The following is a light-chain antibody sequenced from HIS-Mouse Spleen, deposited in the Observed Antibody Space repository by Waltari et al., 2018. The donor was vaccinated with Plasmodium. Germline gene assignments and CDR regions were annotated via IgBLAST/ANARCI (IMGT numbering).Light chain of an antibody. CDR3: SSYTSSSTVV. CDR2: DVS. J-gene: IGLJ2*01. V-gene: IGLV2-14*03. CDR1: SSDVGGYNY. Sequence: GSPGQSITISCTGPSSDVGGYNYVSWYQQHPGKAPKIMIYDVSNRPSGVSNRFSGSKSGNTASLTISGLQAEDEADYYCSSYTSSSTVVFGGGTKLTVL.